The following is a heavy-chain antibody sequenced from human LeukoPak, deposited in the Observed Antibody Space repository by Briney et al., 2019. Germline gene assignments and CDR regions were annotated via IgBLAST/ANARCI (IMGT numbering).Heavy chain of an antibody. J-gene: IGHJ4*02. CDR3: ANNEARAMALCLN. D-gene: IGHD5-18*01. Sequence: GGSLRLSCAASGFTFSGSDMSWVRQAPGKGLEWVSAIDAGGGSTYYAEPAKGRFTISRDNSRNTLYLQINSLRAGDTAVYYCANNEARAMALCLNWGQGTLVIVSS. CDR2: IDAGGGST. CDR1: GFTFSGSD. V-gene: IGHV3-23*01.